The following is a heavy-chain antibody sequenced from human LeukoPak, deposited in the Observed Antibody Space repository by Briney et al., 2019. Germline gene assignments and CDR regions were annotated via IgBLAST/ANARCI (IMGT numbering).Heavy chain of an antibody. D-gene: IGHD2-2*02. Sequence: GGSLRLSCAASGFTFSSYSMNWVRQAPGKGLEWVSSISSGSSYIYYADSVKGRFTISRDNAKNSLYLQMNSLRAEDTAVYYCARDVGVYCSSTSCYTVYWGQGTLVTVSS. V-gene: IGHV3-21*01. CDR1: GFTFSSYS. J-gene: IGHJ4*02. CDR3: ARDVGVYCSSTSCYTVY. CDR2: ISSGSSYI.